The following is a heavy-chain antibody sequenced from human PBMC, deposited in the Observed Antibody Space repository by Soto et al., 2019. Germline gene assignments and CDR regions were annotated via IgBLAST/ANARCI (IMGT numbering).Heavy chain of an antibody. J-gene: IGHJ4*02. V-gene: IGHV3-33*06. CDR2: IWYDGSNQ. CDR3: AKGMFSSSPAAAGSFDY. D-gene: IGHD3-10*01. Sequence: PGGSLRLSCAASGFTFSSYGMHWVRQAPGKGLEWVAVIWYDGSNQYYADSVKGRFTISRDNSENTLYLQMSRLRAEDTAVYFCAKGMFSSSPAAAGSFDYWGQGALVTVSS. CDR1: GFTFSSYG.